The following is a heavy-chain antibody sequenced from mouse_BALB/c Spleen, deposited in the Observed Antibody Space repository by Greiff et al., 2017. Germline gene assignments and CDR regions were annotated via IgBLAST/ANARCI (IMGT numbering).Heavy chain of an antibody. V-gene: IGHV2-9*02. Sequence: VQLQQSGPGLVAPSQSLSITCTVSGFSLTSYGVHWVRQPPGKGLEWLGVIWAGGSTNYNSALMSRLSISKDNSKSQVFLKMNSLQTDDTAMYYCARDYGSSYGGDAMDYWGQGTSVTVSS. CDR2: IWAGGST. D-gene: IGHD1-1*01. CDR3: ARDYGSSYGGDAMDY. J-gene: IGHJ4*01. CDR1: GFSLTSYG.